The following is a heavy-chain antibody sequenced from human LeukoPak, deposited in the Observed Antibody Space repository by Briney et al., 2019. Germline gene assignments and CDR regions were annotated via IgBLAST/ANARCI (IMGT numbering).Heavy chain of an antibody. CDR2: IRFDSLNT. J-gene: IGHJ4*02. D-gene: IGHD3-22*01. CDR3: ASYLDTSGYPSGPLDY. Sequence: GGSLRLSCAASGFTFSECGMHWVRQAPGKGLEWVSFIRFDSLNTYYSSSVKGRFTISRDNSKNTMYLQMNALRPDDTAVYYCASYLDTSGYPSGPLDYWGQGTLVTVSS. CDR1: GFTFSECG. V-gene: IGHV3-30*02.